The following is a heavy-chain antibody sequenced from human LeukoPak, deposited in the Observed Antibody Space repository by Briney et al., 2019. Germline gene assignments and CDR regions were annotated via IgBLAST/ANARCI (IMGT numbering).Heavy chain of an antibody. D-gene: IGHD2-15*01. J-gene: IGHJ3*02. V-gene: IGHV1-69*04. CDR2: IIPILGIA. CDR3: ARDPPPDYCSGGSCYLNAFDI. Sequence: ASVKVSCKASGGTFSSYATSWVRQAPGQGLEWMGRIIPILGIANYAQKFQGRVTITADKSTSTAYMELSSLRSEDTAVYYCARDPPPDYCSGGSCYLNAFDIWGQGTMVTVSS. CDR1: GGTFSSYA.